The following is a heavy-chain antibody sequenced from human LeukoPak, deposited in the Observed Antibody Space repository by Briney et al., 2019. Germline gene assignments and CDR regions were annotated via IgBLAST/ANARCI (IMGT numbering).Heavy chain of an antibody. CDR3: ARGGIRTNYYGMDV. D-gene: IGHD1/OR15-1a*01. J-gene: IGHJ6*02. CDR2: ISSSSSTI. Sequence: GGSLRLSCAASGFTFSSYSMNWVRQAPGKGLEWVSYISSSSSTIYYADSVKGRFTISRDNAKNSLYLQMNSLRDEDTAVYYCARGGIRTNYYGMDVWGQGTTVTVSS. CDR1: GFTFSSYS. V-gene: IGHV3-48*02.